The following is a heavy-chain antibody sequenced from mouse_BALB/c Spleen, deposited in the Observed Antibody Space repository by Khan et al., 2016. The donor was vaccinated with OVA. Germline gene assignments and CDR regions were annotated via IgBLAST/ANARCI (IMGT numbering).Heavy chain of an antibody. CDR3: APVGSDDVSFVY. J-gene: IGHJ3*01. V-gene: IGHV1S136*01. Sequence: VQLKQSGPEVVKPGASVKMSCKASGYTFTSYVMHWVKQKPGQGLEWIGYIYPFNDATKFNEKFNGKATLTSDKSSSTAYMERSSLTSEDSAVYYGAPVGSDDVSFVYWGQGTLVTVSA. CDR2: IYPFNDAT. D-gene: IGHD2-12*01. CDR1: GYTFTSYV.